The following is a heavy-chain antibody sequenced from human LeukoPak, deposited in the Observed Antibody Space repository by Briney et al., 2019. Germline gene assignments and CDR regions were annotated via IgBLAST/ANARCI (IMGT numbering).Heavy chain of an antibody. Sequence: GGSLRLSCAASGFTFSSYGMHWVRQAPGEGLEWVAVIWYDGSNKYYADSVKGRFTISRDNSKNTLYLQMNSLRAEDTAVYYCAREASYCSSTSCLFDYWGQGTLVTVSS. D-gene: IGHD2-2*01. CDR2: IWYDGSNK. V-gene: IGHV3-33*01. CDR3: AREASYCSSTSCLFDY. CDR1: GFTFSSYG. J-gene: IGHJ4*02.